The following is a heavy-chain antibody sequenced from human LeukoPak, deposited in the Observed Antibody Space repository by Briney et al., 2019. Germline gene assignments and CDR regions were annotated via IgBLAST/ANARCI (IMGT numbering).Heavy chain of an antibody. J-gene: IGHJ4*01. CDR3: VSSTGQQFIPYDY. CDR1: AINVTTNY. CDR2: IYGDNAA. Sequence: GGSLRLSCAASAINVTTNYMTWIRQAPGKGLEWVSLIYGDNAAYYAASVRGRFIISRDSLKNTLFLQMNSLRAEDTAVYYCVSSTGQQFIPYDYWGHGAHVTVSS. D-gene: IGHD6-13*01. V-gene: IGHV3-66*02.